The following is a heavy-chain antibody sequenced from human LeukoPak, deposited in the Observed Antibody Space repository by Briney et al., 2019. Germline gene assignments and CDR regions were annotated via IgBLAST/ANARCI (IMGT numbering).Heavy chain of an antibody. V-gene: IGHV1-8*01. CDR1: GYTFTSYD. D-gene: IGHD3-9*01. CDR2: MNPNSGNT. Sequence: GASVNVSCKASGYTFTSYDINWVRQATGQGLEWMGWMNPNSGNTGYAQKFQGRVTTTRDTSISTAYMELSSLRSEDTAVYYCARDFPYYDILTGYRNYYYGMDVWGQGTTVTVSS. J-gene: IGHJ6*02. CDR3: ARDFPYYDILTGYRNYYYGMDV.